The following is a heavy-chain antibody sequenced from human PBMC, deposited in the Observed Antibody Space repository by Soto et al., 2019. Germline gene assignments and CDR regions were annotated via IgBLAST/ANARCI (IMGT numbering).Heavy chain of an antibody. CDR1: GFTFSSFW. D-gene: IGHD2-2*01. V-gene: IGHV3-74*01. Sequence: GGSLRLSCAASGFTFSSFWMHWVRQAPGEGLVWVSRINSDGSNTNYADSVKGRFTISRDNAKNTLYLQMNSLRAEDTAVYYCARGGVPAAMSYWGQGT. CDR2: INSDGSNT. CDR3: ARGGVPAAMSY. J-gene: IGHJ4*02.